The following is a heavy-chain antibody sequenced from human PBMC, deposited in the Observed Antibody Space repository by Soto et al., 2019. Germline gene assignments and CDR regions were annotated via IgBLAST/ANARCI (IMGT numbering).Heavy chain of an antibody. J-gene: IGHJ6*03. Sequence: ASVKVSCKASGYTFTGYYMHWVRQAPGQGLEWKGRINPNSGDTNYAQKFQGRVTMTRNTSISTAYMELSRLRSEDTAVYYCARGAGPGSYYDFWSGYYYYYYYYMDVWGKGTTVTVSS. CDR2: INPNSGDT. D-gene: IGHD3-3*01. V-gene: IGHV1-2*02. CDR3: ARGAGPGSYYDFWSGYYYYYYYYMDV. CDR1: GYTFTGYY.